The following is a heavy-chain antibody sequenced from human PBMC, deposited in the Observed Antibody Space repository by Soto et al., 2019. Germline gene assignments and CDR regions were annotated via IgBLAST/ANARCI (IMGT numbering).Heavy chain of an antibody. J-gene: IGHJ4*02. CDR2: IGGSGGNR. D-gene: IGHD4-4*01. CDR3: ARVASDYINSVDN. CDR1: GFTFNAYA. V-gene: IGHV3-23*01. Sequence: EVQLLESGGGLVQPGGSLRLSCAASGFTFNAYAMTWVRQAPGKGLEWVSAIGGSGGNRYYAASVRGRFTISRDNSKDTVDLQRNSLRVADTAVYYCARVASDYINSVDNWGQGILVSVSS.